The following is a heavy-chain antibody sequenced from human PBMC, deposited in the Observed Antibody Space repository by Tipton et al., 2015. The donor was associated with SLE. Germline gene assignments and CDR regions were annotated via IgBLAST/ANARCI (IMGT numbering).Heavy chain of an antibody. D-gene: IGHD4-23*01. Sequence: TLSLTCTVSGGSISSYYWSWIRQPPGKGLEWIGEINHSGSTNYNPSLKSRVTISVDTSKNQFSLKLSSVTAADTAVYYCAGGVTSGNSVYFDYWGQGTLVTVSS. J-gene: IGHJ4*02. V-gene: IGHV4-34*01. CDR1: GGSISSYY. CDR3: AGGVTSGNSVYFDY. CDR2: INHSGST.